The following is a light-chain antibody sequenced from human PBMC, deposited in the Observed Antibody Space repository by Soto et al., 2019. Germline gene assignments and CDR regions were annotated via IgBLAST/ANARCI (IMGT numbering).Light chain of an antibody. J-gene: IGLJ1*01. CDR3: QSDVSSLSGYV. CDR2: ENN. CDR1: SSNIGAGYE. V-gene: IGLV1-40*01. Sequence: QSVLTQPPSVSEAPGQRVTISCTGSSSNIGAGYEAHWYQQVPGTAPKLLIYENNNRPSGVPDRFSGSKSGTSASLAIAGLQGGDEAEYSCQSDVSSLSGYVFGTGTKLTVL.